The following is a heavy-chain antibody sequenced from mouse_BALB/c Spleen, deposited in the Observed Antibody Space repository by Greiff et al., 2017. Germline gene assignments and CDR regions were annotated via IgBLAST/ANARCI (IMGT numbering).Heavy chain of an antibody. D-gene: IGHD1-1*01. V-gene: IGHV5-6-4*01. Sequence: EVMLVESGGGLVKPGGSLKLSCAASGFTFSSYTMSWVRQTPEKRLEWVATISSGGSYTYYPDSVKGRFTISRDNAKNTLYLQMSSLKSEDTAMYYCTRDPSYYGSSYWYFDVWGAGTTVTVSS. CDR2: ISSGGSYT. J-gene: IGHJ1*01. CDR1: GFTFSSYT. CDR3: TRDPSYYGSSYWYFDV.